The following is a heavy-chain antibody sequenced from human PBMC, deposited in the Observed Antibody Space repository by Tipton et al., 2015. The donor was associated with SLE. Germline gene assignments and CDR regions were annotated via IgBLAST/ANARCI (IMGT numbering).Heavy chain of an antibody. CDR1: GGSISSYY. CDR3: ARGGFIAYYYYYMDV. V-gene: IGHV4-59*12. Sequence: TLSLTCTVSGGSISSYYWSWIRQPPGKGLEWIGYIYYSGSTNYNPSLKSRVTISVDTSKHQFSLKLSSVTAADTAVYYCARGGFIAYYYYYMDVWGKGTTVTVSS. D-gene: IGHD3-16*02. CDR2: IYYSGST. J-gene: IGHJ6*03.